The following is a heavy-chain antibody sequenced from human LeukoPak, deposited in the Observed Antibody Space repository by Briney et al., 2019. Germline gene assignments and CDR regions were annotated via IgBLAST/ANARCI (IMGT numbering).Heavy chain of an antibody. CDR1: RGTFSSYA. CDR3: ASDVDTAMVTYYYYGMDF. CDR2: IIPILGIA. J-gene: IGHJ6*02. V-gene: IGHV1-69*04. Sequence: SSVTVSCMASRGTFSSYAISWVGQAPSKGREWMGRIIPILGIANYAQKFQRRVTITADKSTSTAYLALSSLRSEDTAVYCCASDVDTAMVTYYYYGMDFWGQGTTVTVSS. D-gene: IGHD5-18*01.